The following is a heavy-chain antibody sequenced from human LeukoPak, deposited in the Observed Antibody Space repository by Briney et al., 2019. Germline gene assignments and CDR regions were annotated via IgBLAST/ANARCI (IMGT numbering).Heavy chain of an antibody. Sequence: PSETLSLTCTVSGYSISSGYYWGWIRQPPGKGLEWIGSIYHSGSTYYNPSLKSRVTISVDTSKNQFSLKLSSVTAADTAVYYCASHLDNWNGPPGFDYWGQGTLVTVSS. J-gene: IGHJ4*02. D-gene: IGHD1-20*01. V-gene: IGHV4-38-2*02. CDR1: GYSISSGYY. CDR3: ASHLDNWNGPPGFDY. CDR2: IYHSGST.